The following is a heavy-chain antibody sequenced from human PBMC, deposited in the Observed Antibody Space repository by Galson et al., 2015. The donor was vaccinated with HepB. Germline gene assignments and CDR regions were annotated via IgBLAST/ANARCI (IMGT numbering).Heavy chain of an antibody. J-gene: IGHJ6*03. CDR3: ARGAYSSSWYWYYYYYMDV. Sequence: SVKVSCKASGYTFTSYAMNWVRQAPGQGLEWMGWINTNTGNPTYAQGFTGRFVFSLDTSVSTAYLQISSLKAEDTAVYYCARGAYSSSWYWYYYYYMDVWGKGTTVTVSS. V-gene: IGHV7-4-1*02. CDR2: INTNTGNP. D-gene: IGHD6-13*01. CDR1: GYTFTSYA.